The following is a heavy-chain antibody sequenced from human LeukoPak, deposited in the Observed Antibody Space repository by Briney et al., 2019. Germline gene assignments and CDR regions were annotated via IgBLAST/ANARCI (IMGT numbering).Heavy chain of an antibody. D-gene: IGHD1-26*01. CDR2: IYYSGST. Sequence: SETLSLTCTVSGGSISSSSYYWGWIRQPPGKGLAWIGSIYYSGSTYYNPSLKSRVSISVDTSKNQFSLKLSSVTAADTAVYYCASLRERSYYARGFDYWGQGTLVTVSS. CDR1: GGSISSSSYY. CDR3: ASLRERSYYARGFDY. J-gene: IGHJ4*02. V-gene: IGHV4-39*01.